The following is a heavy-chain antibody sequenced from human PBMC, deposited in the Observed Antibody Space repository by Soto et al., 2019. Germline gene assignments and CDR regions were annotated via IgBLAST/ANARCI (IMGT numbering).Heavy chain of an antibody. J-gene: IGHJ4*02. CDR3: ARDPLGGGFFDY. D-gene: IGHD5-12*01. Sequence: QVQLVESGRNLVKPGGSLRLSCAASGFTFGDYYMNWIRQAPGKGLEWLSYISGSTSHTDYADSVKGRFTISRDNARNSLYLQMNSLRADDTAVYYCARDPLGGGFFDYWGQGSLVTVSS. CDR2: ISGSTSHT. CDR1: GFTFGDYY. V-gene: IGHV3-11*05.